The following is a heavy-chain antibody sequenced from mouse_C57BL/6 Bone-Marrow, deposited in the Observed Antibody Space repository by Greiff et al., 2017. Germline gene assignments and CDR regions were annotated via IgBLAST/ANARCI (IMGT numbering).Heavy chain of an antibody. CDR2: IHPNSGST. CDR3: ARAPITTVVATPFAY. CDR1: GYTFTSYW. Sequence: VQLQQPGAELVKPGASVKLSCKASGYTFTSYWMHWVKQRPGQGLEWIGMIHPNSGSTNYNEKFKSKATLTVDKSSSTAYMQLSSLTSEDSAVYYCARAPITTVVATPFAYWGQGTLVTVSA. D-gene: IGHD1-1*01. J-gene: IGHJ3*01. V-gene: IGHV1-64*01.